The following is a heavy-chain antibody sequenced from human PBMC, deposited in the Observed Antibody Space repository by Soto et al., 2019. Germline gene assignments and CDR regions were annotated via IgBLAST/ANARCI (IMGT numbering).Heavy chain of an antibody. J-gene: IGHJ4*02. CDR3: VRRLGSSPYFDY. CDR1: GFSLSTSGVG. Sequence: QITLKESGRTLVKPTQTLTLTCTVSGFSLSTSGVGVGWIRQPPGKALEWLALIYWDDDKRHSPSLKSRLTITKDTSKNQVVLTMTNMDPVDTATYYCVRRLGSSPYFDYWGQGTLVTVSS. D-gene: IGHD2-15*01. CDR2: IYWDDDK. V-gene: IGHV2-5*02.